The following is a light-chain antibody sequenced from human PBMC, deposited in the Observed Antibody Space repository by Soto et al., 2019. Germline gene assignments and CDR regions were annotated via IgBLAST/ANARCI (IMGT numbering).Light chain of an antibody. CDR3: SSFTTTNTYV. CDR2: DVS. Sequence: QPVLSQPASVSGSPGQSITISCTGTSSDVGGYNYVSWYQQYPGKAPKLMIYDVSNRPSGVSNRFSGSKSGNTASLTISGLQAEDEGDYYCSSFTTTNTYVFGTGTKVTVL. V-gene: IGLV2-14*01. CDR1: SSDVGGYNY. J-gene: IGLJ1*01.